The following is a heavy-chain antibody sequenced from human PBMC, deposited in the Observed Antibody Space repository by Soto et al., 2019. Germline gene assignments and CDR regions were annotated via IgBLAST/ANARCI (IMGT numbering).Heavy chain of an antibody. CDR1: GFTFSNAW. V-gene: IGHV3-15*01. CDR3: AWSAREFVY. J-gene: IGHJ4*02. CDR2: IRSKTDGGTT. Sequence: GGSLRLSCAASGFTFSNAWMYWVRQTPGKGLELVGRIRSKTDGGTTEYAAPVKGRFTISRDDAKNTMYLQMNSLKIEDTAIYYCAWSAREFVYWGQGTLVTVSS. D-gene: IGHD3-3*01.